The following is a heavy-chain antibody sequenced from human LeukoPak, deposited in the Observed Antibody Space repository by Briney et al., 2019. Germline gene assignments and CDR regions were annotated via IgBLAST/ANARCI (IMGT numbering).Heavy chain of an antibody. CDR1: GYTFTGYY. CDR3: ARDRSSTSFGPNWFDP. J-gene: IGHJ5*02. V-gene: IGHV1-2*02. D-gene: IGHD2-2*01. Sequence: ASVKVSCNASGYTFTGYYMHWVRQAPGQGLEWMGWINPNSGGTNYAQKFQGRVTMTRDTSISTAYMELSRLRSDDTAVYYCARDRSSTSFGPNWFDPWGQGTLVTVSS. CDR2: INPNSGGT.